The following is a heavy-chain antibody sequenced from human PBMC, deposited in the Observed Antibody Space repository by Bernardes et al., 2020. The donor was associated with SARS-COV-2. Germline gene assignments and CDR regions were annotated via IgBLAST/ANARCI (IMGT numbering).Heavy chain of an antibody. V-gene: IGHV3-11*01. CDR3: GRGHWGLDY. CDR1: GFTFSDYY. Sequence: GGSLRLSCAASGFTFSDYYMTWIRQAPGKGLEWVSFIGKSATTTSYADSVQGRFTISRDNAKSTLYLQMNSLRAEDTAVYYCGRGHWGLDYWGQGALVTVSS. J-gene: IGHJ4*02. D-gene: IGHD3-16*01. CDR2: IGKSATTT.